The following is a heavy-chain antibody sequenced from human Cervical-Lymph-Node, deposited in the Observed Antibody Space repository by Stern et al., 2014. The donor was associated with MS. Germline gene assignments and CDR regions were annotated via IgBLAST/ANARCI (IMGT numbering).Heavy chain of an antibody. V-gene: IGHV3-9*01. CDR2: VSWNSANI. CDR3: VRLGDYGMDV. Sequence: EVQLVESGGGLVQPGKSLRLSLAASGFSFDEYSMYWVRQLPGKGLECVLGVSWNSANIAYLDSVKGRFTISRDNAKNSLFLQMNSLRREDTALYYCVRLGDYGMDVWGQGTTVTVSS. D-gene: IGHD4-11*01. CDR1: GFSFDEYS. J-gene: IGHJ6*02.